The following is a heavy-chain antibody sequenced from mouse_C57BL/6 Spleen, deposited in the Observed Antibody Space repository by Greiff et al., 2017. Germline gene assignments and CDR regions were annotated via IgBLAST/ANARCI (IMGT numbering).Heavy chain of an antibody. CDR2: IYPSDSET. CDR3: ARWRDGYLFDY. Sequence: QVQLQQPGAELVRPGSSVKLSCKASGYTFTSYWMDWVKQRPGQGLEWIGNIYPSDSETHYNQKFKDKATLTVDKSSSTAYMQLSSLTSEDSAVYYCARWRDGYLFDYWGQGTTLTVAS. CDR1: GYTFTSYW. J-gene: IGHJ2*01. D-gene: IGHD2-3*01. V-gene: IGHV1-61*01.